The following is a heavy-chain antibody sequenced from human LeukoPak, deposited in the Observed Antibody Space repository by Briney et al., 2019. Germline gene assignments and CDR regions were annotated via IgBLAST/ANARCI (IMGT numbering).Heavy chain of an antibody. V-gene: IGHV1-69*13. CDR3: ARMSGSYYVRIDY. D-gene: IGHD1-26*01. CDR1: GVIFSSYA. Sequence: SVKVSCKASGVIFSSYAISWVRQAPGQGLEWMGGIIPIFGTPNYAQKFQGRVTITADESTSTAYMDLSSLTSEDTAVYYCARMSGSYYVRIDYWGQGTLVTVSS. J-gene: IGHJ4*02. CDR2: IIPIFGTP.